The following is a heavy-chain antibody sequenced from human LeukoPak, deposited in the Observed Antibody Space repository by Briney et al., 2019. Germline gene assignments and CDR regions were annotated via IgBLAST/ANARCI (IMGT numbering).Heavy chain of an antibody. J-gene: IGHJ4*02. Sequence: PGRSLRLSCAASGFTFTSYGMHWVRQAPGKGLEWVAVISYDGSNKYYADSVKGRFTISRDNAKNSVYLQMNSLRAEDTAVYYCASSLRGVLFDSWGQGTLVTVSS. D-gene: IGHD3-10*01. CDR3: ASSLRGVLFDS. CDR1: GFTFTSYG. CDR2: ISYDGSNK. V-gene: IGHV3-30*03.